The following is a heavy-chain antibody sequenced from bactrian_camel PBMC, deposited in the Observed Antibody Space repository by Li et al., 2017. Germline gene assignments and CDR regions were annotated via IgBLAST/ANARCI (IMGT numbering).Heavy chain of an antibody. D-gene: IGHD2*01. J-gene: IGHJ4*01. CDR3: AARGDVYCSGGFLVARYNF. V-gene: IGHV3S53*01. Sequence: HVQLVESGGGSVQAGGSLRLSCTAPVNTYTGNCMAWFRQTPGNEREGVASMNAYGRIVYADSVQGRFAISKDNANNTLYLQMNNLKPEDTARYYCAARGDVYCSGGFLVARYNFWGQG. CDR1: VNTYTGNC. CDR2: MNAYGRI.